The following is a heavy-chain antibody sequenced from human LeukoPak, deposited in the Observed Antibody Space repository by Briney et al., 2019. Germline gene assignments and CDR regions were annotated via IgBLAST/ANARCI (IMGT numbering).Heavy chain of an antibody. J-gene: IGHJ4*02. V-gene: IGHV4-39*07. CDR1: GGSISSSSYY. D-gene: IGHD3-9*01. CDR2: IYYSGNT. Sequence: PSETLSLTCTVSGGSISSSSYYWGWIRQPPGKGLEWIGSIYYSGNTYYNPSLKSRVTISVDTSKNQFSLKLSSVTAADTAVYYCARIGDILTGFFDYWGQGTLVTVSS. CDR3: ARIGDILTGFFDY.